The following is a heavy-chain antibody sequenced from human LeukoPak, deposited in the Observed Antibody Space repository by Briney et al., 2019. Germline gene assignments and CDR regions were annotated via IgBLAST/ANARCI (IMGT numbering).Heavy chain of an antibody. V-gene: IGHV4-34*01. CDR1: GGSFSGYY. CDR3: ARGPRLDYDFWSGYYRGRYYFDY. J-gene: IGHJ4*02. D-gene: IGHD3-3*01. Sequence: PSETLSLTCAVYGGSFSGYYWSWIRQPPGKGLEWIGEINHSGSTNYNPFLKSRVTISVDTSKNQFSLKLSSVTAADTAVYYCARGPRLDYDFWSGYYRGRYYFDYWGQGTLVTVSS. CDR2: INHSGST.